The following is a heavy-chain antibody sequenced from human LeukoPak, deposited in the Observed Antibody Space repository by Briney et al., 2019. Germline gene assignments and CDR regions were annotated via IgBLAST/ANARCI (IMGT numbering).Heavy chain of an antibody. J-gene: IGHJ5*02. Sequence: SETLSLTCAVYGGSFSGYYWTWIRQPPGKGLEWIGEISHSGRANYNPSLKSRVTISVDTSKNQFSLKLSSVTAADTAVYYCARRVGSSWYRVSWFDPWGQGTLVTVSS. V-gene: IGHV4-34*01. CDR1: GGSFSGYY. D-gene: IGHD6-13*01. CDR3: ARRVGSSWYRVSWFDP. CDR2: ISHSGRA.